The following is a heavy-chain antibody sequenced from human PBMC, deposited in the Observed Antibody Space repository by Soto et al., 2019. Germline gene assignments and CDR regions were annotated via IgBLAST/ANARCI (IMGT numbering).Heavy chain of an antibody. V-gene: IGHV3-30-3*01. CDR2: ISYDGSKI. J-gene: IGHJ3*02. Sequence: VQLVESGGGVVQPGRSLRLSCAASGFTFSSHAMHWVRQAPGKGLEWVAVISYDGSKIYYAESVKGRFTISRDNSKNTLYLQVNSLTAEDTAVYFCARDGEDVLRNIPGDAFDIWGQGTMVTVSS. CDR3: ARDGEDVLRNIPGDAFDI. CDR1: GFTFSSHA. D-gene: IGHD3-3*01.